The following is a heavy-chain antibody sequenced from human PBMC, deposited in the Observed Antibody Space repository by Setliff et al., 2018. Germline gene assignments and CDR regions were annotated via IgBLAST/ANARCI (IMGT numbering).Heavy chain of an antibody. CDR1: GYTFTTYY. V-gene: IGHV1-46*01. D-gene: IGHD2-15*01. CDR3: ARDSPEMVAPPAAHCFDP. J-gene: IGHJ5*02. Sequence: ASVKVSCKASGYTFTTYYMHWVRQAPGQGLEWMGIINPSGGYANYAQKFQGRVTMTRDTSTSTVYMELRSLRSDDTAVYYCARDSPEMVAPPAAHCFDPWGQGTLVTVSS. CDR2: INPSGGYA.